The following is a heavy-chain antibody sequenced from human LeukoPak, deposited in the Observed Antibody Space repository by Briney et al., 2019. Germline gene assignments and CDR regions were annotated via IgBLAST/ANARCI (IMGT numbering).Heavy chain of an antibody. Sequence: GGSLRLSCAASGFTFSSYGMHWVRQAPGKGLEWVAVISYDGSNKYYADSVKGRFTISRDNSKNTLYLQMNSLRAEDTAVYYCAKGGYLRYFDWLLYGHNWFDPWGQGTLVTVSS. J-gene: IGHJ5*02. D-gene: IGHD3-9*01. CDR3: AKGGYLRYFDWLLYGHNWFDP. CDR1: GFTFSSYG. V-gene: IGHV3-30*18. CDR2: ISYDGSNK.